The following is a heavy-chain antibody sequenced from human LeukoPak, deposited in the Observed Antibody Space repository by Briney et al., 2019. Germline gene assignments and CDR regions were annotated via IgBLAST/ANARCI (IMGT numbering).Heavy chain of an antibody. J-gene: IGHJ5*02. CDR3: AKEGSGYYR. V-gene: IGHV3-30*18. CDR2: ISYDGSNK. Sequence: GGSLRLSCAASGFTFSSYGMHWVRQAPGKGPEWVAVISYDGSNKYYADSVKGRFTISRDNSKNTLSLQMNSLRVEDTAMYYCAKEGSGYYRWGQGTLVTVSS. CDR1: GFTFSSYG. D-gene: IGHD3-22*01.